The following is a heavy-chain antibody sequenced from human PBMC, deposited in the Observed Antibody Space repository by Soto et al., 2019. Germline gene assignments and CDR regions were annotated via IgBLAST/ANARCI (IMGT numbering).Heavy chain of an antibody. CDR3: ATQEVGGSYVYTFDP. CDR1: GGSISSSSYY. D-gene: IGHD1-26*01. Sequence: PSETLFLTCTFSGGSISSSSYYLGWIRQPPGKGLEWIGSIYYSGSTYYNPSLKSRVTISVDTSKNHFSLKLSSVTAADTAVYYCATQEVGGSYVYTFDPWGQGTLVTVSS. CDR2: IYYSGST. V-gene: IGHV4-39*02. J-gene: IGHJ5*02.